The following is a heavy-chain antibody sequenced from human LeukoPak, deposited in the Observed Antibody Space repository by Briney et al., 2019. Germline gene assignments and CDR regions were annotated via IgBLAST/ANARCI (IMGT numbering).Heavy chain of an antibody. CDR3: ATDRGWRTSGYYLYYFEY. Sequence: PGGSLRLSCAASGFIFTNYFMSWVRQAPGKGLEWVACIKHDGSEKYYVDSVRGRFTISRDNTMNSLYLQMSSLRAEDTAVYYCATDRGWRTSGYYLYYFEYWGQGTLVTFSS. CDR1: GFIFTNYF. D-gene: IGHD3-3*01. J-gene: IGHJ4*02. CDR2: IKHDGSEK. V-gene: IGHV3-7*01.